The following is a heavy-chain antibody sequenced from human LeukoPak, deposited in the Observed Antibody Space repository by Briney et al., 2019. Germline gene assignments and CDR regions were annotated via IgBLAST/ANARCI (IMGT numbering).Heavy chain of an antibody. D-gene: IGHD2-8*01. CDR3: ARAVYEDAFDI. CDR1: GYTFTGYY. V-gene: IGHV1-46*01. CDR2: INPSGGST. J-gene: IGHJ3*02. Sequence: ASVKVSCKASGYTFTGYYMHWVRQAPGQGLEWMGIINPSGGSTSYAQKFQGRVTMTRDTSTSTVYMELSSLRSEDTAVYYCARAVYEDAFDIWGQGTMVTVSS.